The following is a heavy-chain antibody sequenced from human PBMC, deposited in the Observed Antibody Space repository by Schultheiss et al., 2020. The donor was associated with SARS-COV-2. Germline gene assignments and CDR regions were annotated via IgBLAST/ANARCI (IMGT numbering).Heavy chain of an antibody. V-gene: IGHV3-23*01. D-gene: IGHD6-6*01. CDR2: ISGSGGST. CDR3: ASNLIIAARPP. CDR1: GFTFDDYA. Sequence: GGSLRLSCAASGFTFDDYAMHWVRQAPGKGLEWVSAISGSGGSTYYADSVKGRFTISRDNAKNSLYLQMNSLRAEDTAVYYCASNLIIAARPPWGQGTLVTVSS. J-gene: IGHJ5*02.